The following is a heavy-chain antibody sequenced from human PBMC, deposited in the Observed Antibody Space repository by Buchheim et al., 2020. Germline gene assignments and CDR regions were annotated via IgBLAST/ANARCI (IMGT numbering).Heavy chain of an antibody. Sequence: EVQLVESGGGLVQPGGSLRLSCAASGFTFSSYSMNWVRQAPGKGLEWVSYISSSSSTIYYADSVKGRFTISRDNAKNSLYLQMNSLRAEDTAVYYCARDKAVTEDFYFDYWGQGTL. J-gene: IGHJ4*02. D-gene: IGHD4-17*01. CDR3: ARDKAVTEDFYFDY. CDR1: GFTFSSYS. V-gene: IGHV3-48*01. CDR2: ISSSSSTI.